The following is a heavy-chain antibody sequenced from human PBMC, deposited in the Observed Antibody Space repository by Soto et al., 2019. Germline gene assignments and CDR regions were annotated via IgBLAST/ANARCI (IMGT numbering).Heavy chain of an antibody. CDR3: ARDHLGATGYFDY. D-gene: IGHD1-26*01. V-gene: IGHV1-69*13. J-gene: IGHJ4*02. CDR1: GGTFSSYA. CDR2: IIPIFGTA. Sequence: SVKVSCKASGGTFSSYAISWVRQAPGQGLEWMGGIIPIFGTANYAQKFQGRVTITADESTSTAYMDLSSLRSEDTAVYYCARDHLGATGYFDYWGQGTLVTVSS.